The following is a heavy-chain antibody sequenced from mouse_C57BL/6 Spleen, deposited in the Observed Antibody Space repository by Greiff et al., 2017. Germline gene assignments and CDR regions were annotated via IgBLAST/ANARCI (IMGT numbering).Heavy chain of an antibody. CDR3: VRYHDGYWDFDV. Sequence: EVQVVESGGGLVQPGGSLSLSCAASGFTFTDYYMSWVRQPPGTALEWLGFIRNKANGYTTEYSASVKGRFTISRDNSQSILYLQMNALRAEYRATYYCVRYHDGYWDFDVWGTGTTVTVSS. CDR1: GFTFTDYY. V-gene: IGHV7-3*01. J-gene: IGHJ1*03. CDR2: IRNKANGYTT. D-gene: IGHD2-12*01.